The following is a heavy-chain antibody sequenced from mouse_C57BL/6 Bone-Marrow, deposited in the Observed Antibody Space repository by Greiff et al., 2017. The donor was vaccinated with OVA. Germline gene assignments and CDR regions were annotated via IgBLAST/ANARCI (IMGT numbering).Heavy chain of an antibody. V-gene: IGHV1-9*01. CDR1: GYTFTGYW. CDR3: ARIYSNPWCFDV. CDR2: ILPGSGST. D-gene: IGHD2-5*01. Sequence: QVQLKESGAELMKPGASVKLSCKATGYTFTGYWIEWVKQRPGHGLEWIGEILPGSGSTNYNEKFKGKATLTADTSSNTAYMQLSSLTTEESGIYYCARIYSNPWCFDVWGTGTTVTVSS. J-gene: IGHJ1*03.